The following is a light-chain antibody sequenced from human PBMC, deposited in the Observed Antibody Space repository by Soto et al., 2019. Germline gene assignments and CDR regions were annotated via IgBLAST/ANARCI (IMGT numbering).Light chain of an antibody. Sequence: EIVLTQSPGTLSLSPGERATLSCRTTQSVSSNYVAWYQQKPGQAPRLLVYGASSRATGIPDRFSDSVSGTEFTLTISRLEPEDFAVYYCQQFDSSGVTFGPGTKVDIK. V-gene: IGKV3-20*01. J-gene: IGKJ3*01. CDR2: GAS. CDR3: QQFDSSGVT. CDR1: QSVSSNY.